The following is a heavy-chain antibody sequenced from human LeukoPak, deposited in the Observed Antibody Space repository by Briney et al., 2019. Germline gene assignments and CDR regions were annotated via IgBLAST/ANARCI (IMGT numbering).Heavy chain of an antibody. CDR1: GFTVSSNY. D-gene: IGHD6-13*01. Sequence: GGSLRLSCAASGFTVSSNYMSWVRQAPGKGLEWVGRIKSKTDGGTTDYAAPVKGRFTISRDDSKNTLYLQMNSLKTEDTAVYYCTTEGIAAVAVGQHWGQGTLVTVSS. CDR3: TTEGIAAVAVGQH. V-gene: IGHV3-15*01. J-gene: IGHJ1*01. CDR2: IKSKTDGGTT.